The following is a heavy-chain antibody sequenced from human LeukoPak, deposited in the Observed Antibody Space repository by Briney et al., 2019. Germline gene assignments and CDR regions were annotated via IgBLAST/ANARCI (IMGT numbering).Heavy chain of an antibody. CDR1: GYSFTNYW. D-gene: IGHD5-12*01. J-gene: IGHJ5*02. Sequence: GESLKISCQGSGYSFTNYWIGWVRQMPGKGLEWMGIICPGDSNIRYSPSFQGQVTISADKSISTAYLQWSSLEASDSAMYYCARRSGGYSGYDPARWFDPWGQGTLVTVSS. CDR3: ARRSGGYSGYDPARWFDP. V-gene: IGHV5-51*01. CDR2: ICPGDSNI.